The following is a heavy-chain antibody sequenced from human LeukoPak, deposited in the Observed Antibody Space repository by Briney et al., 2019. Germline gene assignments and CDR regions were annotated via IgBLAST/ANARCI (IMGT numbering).Heavy chain of an antibody. V-gene: IGHV3-30*18. J-gene: IGHJ4*02. Sequence: GRSLRLSCAASGFTFSSYAIHWVRQAPGKGLEWVAVISSDGREKYYADSVKGRFTISRDNSMNTLYVQMSSLRAEDTAVYYCAKDLSVRKGSFDYWGQGTLVTVSS. D-gene: IGHD2/OR15-2a*01. CDR3: AKDLSVRKGSFDY. CDR2: ISSDGREK. CDR1: GFTFSSYA.